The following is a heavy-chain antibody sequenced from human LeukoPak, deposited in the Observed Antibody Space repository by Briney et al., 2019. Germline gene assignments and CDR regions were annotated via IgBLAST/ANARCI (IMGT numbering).Heavy chain of an antibody. CDR1: GFTFSTYS. D-gene: IGHD2-15*01. Sequence: GGSLRLSCAASGFTFSTYSMNWVRQAPGKGLEWVSSISASSRYMYYADSVKGRFTVSRDNAKNSLYLQMNSLRAEDTAVYYCARGCGGNWYLNDYWGQGTLATVSS. V-gene: IGHV3-21*01. J-gene: IGHJ4*02. CDR3: ARGCGGNWYLNDY. CDR2: ISASSRYM.